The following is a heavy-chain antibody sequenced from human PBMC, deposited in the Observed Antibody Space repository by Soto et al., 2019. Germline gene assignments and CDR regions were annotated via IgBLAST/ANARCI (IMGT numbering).Heavy chain of an antibody. D-gene: IGHD3-16*01. J-gene: IGHJ6*04. CDR1: GYSFTSYW. Sequence: GESLKISCKGSGYSFTSYWGGWVRQMPGKGLEWMGIIYPGDSDTRYSPSFQGQVTISADKSISTAYLQWSSLKASDTAMYYCARCGEYVFLRSGSAFWGNGTTVPVPS. CDR2: IYPGDSDT. V-gene: IGHV5-51*01. CDR3: ARCGEYVFLRSGSAF.